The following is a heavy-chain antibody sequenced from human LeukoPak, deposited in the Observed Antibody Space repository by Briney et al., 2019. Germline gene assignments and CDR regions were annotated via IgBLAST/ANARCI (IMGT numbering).Heavy chain of an antibody. CDR1: GFTFDDYA. V-gene: IGHV3-9*01. Sequence: QPGRSLRLSCAASGFTFDDYAMHWVRQAPGKGLEWVSGISWNSGSIGYADSVKGRFTISRDNAKNPLYLQMNSLRAEDTALYYCAKDAYYYGPGSYLDYWGQGTLVTVSS. CDR2: ISWNSGSI. J-gene: IGHJ4*02. D-gene: IGHD3-10*01. CDR3: AKDAYYYGPGSYLDY.